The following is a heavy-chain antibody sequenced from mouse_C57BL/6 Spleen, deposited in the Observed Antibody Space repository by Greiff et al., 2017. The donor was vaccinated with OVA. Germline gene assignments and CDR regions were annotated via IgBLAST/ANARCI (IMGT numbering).Heavy chain of an antibody. V-gene: IGHV1-82*01. J-gene: IGHJ3*01. CDR3: ARFELRRSAY. Sequence: QVQLQQSGAELVKPGASVKISCKASGYTFSSSWMNWVKQRPGKGLEWIGRIYPGDGDTNYTGKFKGKATLTADTSSSTAYMHRSSLTSEDSAVYFSARFELRRSAYWGQGTLVTVSA. CDR1: GYTFSSSW. CDR2: IYPGDGDT.